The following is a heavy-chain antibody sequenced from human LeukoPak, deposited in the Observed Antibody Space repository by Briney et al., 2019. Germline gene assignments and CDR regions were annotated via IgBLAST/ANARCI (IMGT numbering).Heavy chain of an antibody. CDR2: ISSSGSTI. V-gene: IGHV3-48*03. CDR1: GFTFSSYE. J-gene: IGHJ4*02. D-gene: IGHD3-22*01. CDR3: ARAGDSSGYYGIVFFDY. Sequence: GGSLRLSCAASGFTFSSYEMNWVRQAPGKGLEWVSYISSSGSTIYYADSVKGRFTISRDNSKNTLYLQMNSLRAEDTAVYYCARAGDSSGYYGIVFFDYWGQGTLVTVSS.